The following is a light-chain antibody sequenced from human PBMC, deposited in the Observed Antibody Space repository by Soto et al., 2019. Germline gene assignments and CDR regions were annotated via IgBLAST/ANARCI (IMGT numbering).Light chain of an antibody. V-gene: IGKV3-20*01. Sequence: EIVLTQSPGTLSLSPGERVTLSCRASQSLSSGYLAWYQQKFGQAPRLLIYDASRRATGIPERFSGSGSGTDFTLTINRLEPGDFAVYYCQQYGSSPTFGLGTKVDIK. CDR3: QQYGSSPT. CDR1: QSLSSGY. J-gene: IGKJ1*01. CDR2: DAS.